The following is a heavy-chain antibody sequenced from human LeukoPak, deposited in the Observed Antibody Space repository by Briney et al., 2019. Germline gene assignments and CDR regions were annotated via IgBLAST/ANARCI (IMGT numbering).Heavy chain of an antibody. CDR2: IYSDRST. V-gene: IGHV3-53*05. Sequence: PGGSLRLSCAASGFTFSTYTLNWVRQAPGKGMEWVSVIYSDRSTFYADSVKGRFTIYRDNAKNTLYLQMNSLRGEDTAVYYCARGPWDYWGQGTLVTVSS. J-gene: IGHJ4*02. CDR1: GFTFSTYT. CDR3: ARGPWDY.